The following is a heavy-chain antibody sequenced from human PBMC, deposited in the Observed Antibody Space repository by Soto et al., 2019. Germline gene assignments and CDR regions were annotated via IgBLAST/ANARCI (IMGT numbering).Heavy chain of an antibody. V-gene: IGHV3-23*01. CDR1: VFTFISYA. CDR3: AKEKDYDYVWGSYRYTSDY. D-gene: IGHD3-16*02. J-gene: IGHJ4*02. CDR2: ISGSGST. Sequence: PGWSLRLSCASSVFTFISYAMSWVRQAPGKGLEWVSAISGSGSTFYADSVKGRFTISRDNSKNTLYLQMNSLRAEDTAVYYCAKEKDYDYVWGSYRYTSDYWGQGTLVTVSS.